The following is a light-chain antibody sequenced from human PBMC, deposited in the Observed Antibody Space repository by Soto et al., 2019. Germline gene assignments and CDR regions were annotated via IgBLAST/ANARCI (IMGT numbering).Light chain of an antibody. J-gene: IGKJ1*01. CDR1: QSISSK. Sequence: EVVMTQSPAVLSVSPGETATLSCRASQSISSKLAWYQQKPGQAPRLLIYGAVTRATGIPARFSGSGSTTDFTLTISSLHSEDCAVYYCQQYNYWLSWTFGQGTKVEIK. CDR2: GAV. V-gene: IGKV3-15*01. CDR3: QQYNYWLSWT.